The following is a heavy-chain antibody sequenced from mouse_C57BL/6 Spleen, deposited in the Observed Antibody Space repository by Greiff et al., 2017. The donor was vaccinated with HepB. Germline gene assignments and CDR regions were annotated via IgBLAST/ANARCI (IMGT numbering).Heavy chain of an antibody. Sequence: VQLQQPGAELVRPGTSVKLSCKASGYTFTSYWMHWVKQRPGQGLEWIGVIDPSDSYTNYNQKFKGKATLTVDTSSSTAYMQLRSLTSEDSAVYYCAREVDAMDYWGQGTSVTVSS. J-gene: IGHJ4*01. CDR3: AREVDAMDY. V-gene: IGHV1-59*01. CDR2: IDPSDSYT. CDR1: GYTFTSYW. D-gene: IGHD1-1*01.